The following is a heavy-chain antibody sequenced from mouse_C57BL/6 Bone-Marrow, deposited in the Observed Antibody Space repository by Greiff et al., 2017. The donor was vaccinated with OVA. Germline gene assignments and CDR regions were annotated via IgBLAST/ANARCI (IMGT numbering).Heavy chain of an antibody. Sequence: QVQLQQSGAELVKPGASVTISCKASGYAFSSYWLNWVQQRPGKGLEWIGQIYPGDGDTNYNGKFKGQATLTADKSSSTDYMQLSSLTSEDSAVYFCARRPLYYGNYEGDWYFDVWGTGTTVTVSS. CDR1: GYAFSSYW. CDR3: ARRPLYYGNYEGDWYFDV. D-gene: IGHD2-1*01. V-gene: IGHV1-80*01. J-gene: IGHJ1*03. CDR2: IYPGDGDT.